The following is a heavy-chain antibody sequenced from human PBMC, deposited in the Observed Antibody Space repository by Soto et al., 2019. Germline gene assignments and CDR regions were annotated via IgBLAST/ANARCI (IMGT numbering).Heavy chain of an antibody. CDR1: GYTFTSYG. V-gene: IGHV1-18*01. CDR2: ISAYNGNP. Sequence: ASVKVSCKASGYTFTSYGISWVRQAPGQGLEWMGWISAYNGNPNYAQKLQGRVTMTRDTSTSTIYMELSSLRSEDTAVYYCARGGDVVLVTAPLDYWGQGTLVTVSS. CDR3: ARGGDVVLVTAPLDY. J-gene: IGHJ4*02. D-gene: IGHD2-21*02.